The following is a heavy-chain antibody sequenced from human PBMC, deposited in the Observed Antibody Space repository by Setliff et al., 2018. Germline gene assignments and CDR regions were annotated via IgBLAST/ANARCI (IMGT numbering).Heavy chain of an antibody. CDR2: MSDDGSTT. Sequence: PGGSLRLSCAASGFTFSNYWMHWVRQVPGKGLVWVSHMSDDGSTTNYGDSVKGRFIISRDNAKSTLYLQMNSLGADDTAVYYCARAADSYGPPRSYMDVWGKGTTVTVSS. D-gene: IGHD5-18*01. CDR3: ARAADSYGPPRSYMDV. CDR1: GFTFSNYW. V-gene: IGHV3-74*01. J-gene: IGHJ6*03.